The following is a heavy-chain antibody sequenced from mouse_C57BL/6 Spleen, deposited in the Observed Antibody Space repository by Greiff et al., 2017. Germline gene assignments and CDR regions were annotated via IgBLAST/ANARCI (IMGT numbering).Heavy chain of an antibody. CDR1: GFTFSSYA. CDR3: TRDRYYGSSFAMDY. D-gene: IGHD1-1*01. V-gene: IGHV5-9-1*02. CDR2: ISSGGDYI. J-gene: IGHJ4*01. Sequence: EVQGVESGEGLVKPGGSLKLSCAASGFTFSSYAMSWVRQTPEKRLEWVAYISSGGDYIYYADTVKGRFTISRDNARNTLYLQMSSLKSEDTAMYYCTRDRYYGSSFAMDYWGQGTSVTVSS.